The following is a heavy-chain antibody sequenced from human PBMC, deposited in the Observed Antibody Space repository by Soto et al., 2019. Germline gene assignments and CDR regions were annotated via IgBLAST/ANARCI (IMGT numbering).Heavy chain of an antibody. CDR2: IKQDGSEK. V-gene: IGHV3-7*01. CDR3: ARKYSGYELFPDY. Sequence: GGSMRLPSAAFGVKFGAHCMSWVRKAPGKGLEWVASIKQDGSEKFSVDSVKGRFTISRDNAKNALYLQMNSLRTEDTAVYYCARKYSGYELFPDYWGPGTLVTVSS. D-gene: IGHD5-12*01. J-gene: IGHJ4*02. CDR1: GVKFGAHC.